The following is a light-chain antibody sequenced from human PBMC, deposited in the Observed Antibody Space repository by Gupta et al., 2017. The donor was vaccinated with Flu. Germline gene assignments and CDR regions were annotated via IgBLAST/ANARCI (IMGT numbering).Light chain of an antibody. Sequence: SITITCTGTSSDVGAYNYVAWYQQHPGKAPILISSEVSKRPSGVSYRFSGSKSGNTASLTISGLQAEDEAYYYCSSYTSSITRIFGGGTKLTVL. CDR1: SSDVGAYNY. V-gene: IGLV2-14*01. J-gene: IGLJ2*01. CDR2: EVS. CDR3: SSYTSSITRI.